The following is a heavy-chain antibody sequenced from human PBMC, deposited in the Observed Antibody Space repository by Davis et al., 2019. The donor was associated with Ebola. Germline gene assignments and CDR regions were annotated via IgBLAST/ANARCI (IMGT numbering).Heavy chain of an antibody. V-gene: IGHV1-18*01. Sequence: ASVKVSCKASGYTFTSYGISWVRQAPGQGLEWMGWISAYNGNTNYAQKLQGRVTMTTDTSTSTAYMELRSLRAEDTAVYYCAKDLRYCSSTSCSKYYYYYGMDVWGQGTTVTVSS. CDR3: AKDLRYCSSTSCSKYYYYYGMDV. CDR2: ISAYNGNT. D-gene: IGHD2-2*01. CDR1: GYTFTSYG. J-gene: IGHJ6*02.